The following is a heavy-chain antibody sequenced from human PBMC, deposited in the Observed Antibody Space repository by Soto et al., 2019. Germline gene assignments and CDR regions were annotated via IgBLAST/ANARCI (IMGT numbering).Heavy chain of an antibody. J-gene: IGHJ4*02. CDR1: GYTFTSYD. Sequence: ASVKVSCKASGYTFTSYDFNWVRQATGQGLEWLGWMNPNSGTTGYAQRFQGRVTMTRNTAISTAYMELSSLRSEDTAMYYCAGVACTGGRCYYDYWGQGTLVTVSS. V-gene: IGHV1-8*01. CDR3: AGVACTGGRCYYDY. D-gene: IGHD2-8*02. CDR2: MNPNSGTT.